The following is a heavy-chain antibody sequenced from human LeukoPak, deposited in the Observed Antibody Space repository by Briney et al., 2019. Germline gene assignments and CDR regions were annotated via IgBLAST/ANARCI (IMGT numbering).Heavy chain of an antibody. J-gene: IGHJ4*02. V-gene: IGHV1-69*04. CDR1: GGTFSSYA. Sequence: GASVKVSCKASGGTFSSYAISWVRQAPGQGLEWMGRIIPILGIANYAQKFQGRVTITADKSTSTAYMELSSLRSEDTAVYYCARDPVSPISTVTTSLGGYWGQGTLVTVSS. CDR3: ARDPVSPISTVTTSLGGY. CDR2: IIPILGIA. D-gene: IGHD4-17*01.